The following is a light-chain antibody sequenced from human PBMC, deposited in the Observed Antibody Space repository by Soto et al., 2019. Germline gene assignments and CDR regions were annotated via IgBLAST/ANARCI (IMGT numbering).Light chain of an antibody. CDR3: QQRSNWPLT. CDR2: DAS. V-gene: IGKV3-11*01. CDR1: QSVSSY. J-gene: IGKJ4*01. Sequence: EIVLTQSPATLYLSPEERATLSCRASQSVSSYLAWYQQKPGQPPRLLIYDASNRATGIPARFSGSGSGTDFTLTISSLEPEDSAVYYCQQRSNWPLTFGGGTRVQIK.